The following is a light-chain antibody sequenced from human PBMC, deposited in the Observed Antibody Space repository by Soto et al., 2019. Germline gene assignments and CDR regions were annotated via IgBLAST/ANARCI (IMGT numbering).Light chain of an antibody. J-gene: IGLJ2*01. CDR3: SSSEGTRTLI. CDR1: NSDVGGYDR. V-gene: IGLV2-14*01. CDR2: EVY. Sequence: QSALTQPASVSGSPGQSITISCTGTNSDVGGYDRVSWYQHHPGKAPKLLIFEVYNRPSGISDRFSGSKSGDTASLTISGLHADEDDDYYCSSSEGTRTLIFGGGTKLTVL.